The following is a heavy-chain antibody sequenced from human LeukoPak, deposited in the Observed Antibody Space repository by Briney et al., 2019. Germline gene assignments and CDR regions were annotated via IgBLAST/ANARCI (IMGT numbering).Heavy chain of an antibody. CDR1: GGSFSGYY. V-gene: IGHV4-34*01. Sequence: SETLSPTCAVYGGSFSGYYWSWIRQPPGKGLEWIGEINHSGSTNYNPSLKCRVTISVDTSKNQFSLKLSSVTAADTAVYYCARGRDTAAFDIWGQGTMVTVSS. D-gene: IGHD5-18*01. CDR3: ARGRDTAAFDI. J-gene: IGHJ3*02. CDR2: INHSGST.